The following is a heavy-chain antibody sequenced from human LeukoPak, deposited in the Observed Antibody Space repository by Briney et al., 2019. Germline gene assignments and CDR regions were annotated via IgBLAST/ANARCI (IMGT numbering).Heavy chain of an antibody. D-gene: IGHD6-19*01. Sequence: GGSLRLSCAASGFTFSDYWMSWMRQAPGKGLEWVAVIWYDGSNKYYADSVKGRFTISRDNSKNTLYLQMNSLRAEDTAVYYCARDVSGCFDYWGQGTLVTVSS. CDR2: IWYDGSNK. J-gene: IGHJ4*02. V-gene: IGHV3-33*08. CDR3: ARDVSGCFDY. CDR1: GFTFSDYW.